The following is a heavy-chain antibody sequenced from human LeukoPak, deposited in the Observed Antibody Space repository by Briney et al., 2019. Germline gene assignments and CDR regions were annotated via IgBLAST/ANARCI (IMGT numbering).Heavy chain of an antibody. CDR3: ARVDYYYDSSGYYVYYFDY. Sequence: GGSLTLSCEASGFTFSGNWMSWVRQAPGKGLEWVANIKEDGSEKYYVDSVKGRFTISRDNAKNSLYLQMNSLRAEDTAVYYCARVDYYYDSSGYYVYYFDYWGQGTLATVSS. J-gene: IGHJ4*02. D-gene: IGHD3-22*01. CDR2: IKEDGSEK. V-gene: IGHV3-7*01. CDR1: GFTFSGNW.